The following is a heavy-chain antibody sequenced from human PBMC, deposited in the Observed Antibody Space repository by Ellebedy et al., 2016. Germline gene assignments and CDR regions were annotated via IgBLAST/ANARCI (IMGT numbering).Heavy chain of an antibody. CDR3: ASGGYQLPARL. CDR1: GGSISSGGYY. D-gene: IGHD2-2*01. CDR2: IYYSGST. J-gene: IGHJ4*02. V-gene: IGHV4-31*03. Sequence: SETLSLTXTVSGGSISSGGYYWSWIRQHPGKGLEWIGYIYYSGSTYYNPSLKSRVTISVDTSKNQFSLKLSSVTAADTAVYYCASGGYQLPARLWGLGTLVTVSS.